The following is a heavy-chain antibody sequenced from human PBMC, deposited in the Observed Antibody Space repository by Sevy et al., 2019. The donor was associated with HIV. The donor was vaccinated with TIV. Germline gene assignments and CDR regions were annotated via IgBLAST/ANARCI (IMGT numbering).Heavy chain of an antibody. CDR2: IWYDGSNK. V-gene: IGHV3-33*01. Sequence: GGSLRLSCAASGFTFSSYGMHWVRQAPGKGLEWVAVIWYDGSNKYYADSVKGRFTISRDNSKNTLYLQMNSLRAEDTAVYYCARSGGHIVVAHDAFDIWGQGTMVTVSS. D-gene: IGHD2-21*01. CDR1: GFTFSSYG. CDR3: ARSGGHIVVAHDAFDI. J-gene: IGHJ3*02.